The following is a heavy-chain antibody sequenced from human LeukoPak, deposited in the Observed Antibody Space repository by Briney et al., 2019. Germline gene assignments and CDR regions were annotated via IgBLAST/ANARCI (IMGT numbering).Heavy chain of an antibody. V-gene: IGHV1-2*02. CDR3: ARVLRPYYDFWSGFDY. Sequence: ASVKVFCKASGYTFTGYYMHWVRQAPGQGLEWMGWINPNSGGTNYAQKFQGRVTMTRDTSISTAYMELSRLRSDDTAVYYCARVLRPYYDFWSGFDYWGQGTLVTVSS. CDR2: INPNSGGT. CDR1: GYTFTGYY. J-gene: IGHJ4*02. D-gene: IGHD3-3*01.